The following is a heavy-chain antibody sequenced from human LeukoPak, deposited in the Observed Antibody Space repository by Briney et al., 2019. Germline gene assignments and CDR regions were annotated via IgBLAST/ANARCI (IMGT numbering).Heavy chain of an antibody. Sequence: GGSLRLSCAASGFAFSDYTIHWVRQAPGKGLEWVAVIWFDGSNKYYADSVKGRFTISRDNSKNTLYLQMNSLRAEDTAMYYCATNSGSPGGYWGQGTLVTVSS. V-gene: IGHV3-33*01. CDR1: GFAFSDYT. D-gene: IGHD5-12*01. CDR2: IWFDGSNK. CDR3: ATNSGSPGGY. J-gene: IGHJ4*02.